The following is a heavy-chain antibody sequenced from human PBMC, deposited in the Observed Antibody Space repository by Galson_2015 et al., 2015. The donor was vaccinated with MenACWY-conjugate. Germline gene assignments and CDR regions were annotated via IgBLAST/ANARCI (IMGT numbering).Heavy chain of an antibody. Sequence: TVSGGSITSYYWSWIRQPPGKGLEWIGYVYYSGSTNYNPSLKSRLTISLDTSKNQFSLKLSSVTAADTAVYYCARGYCANGVCYLEYFHHWGQGTLVTVSS. J-gene: IGHJ1*01. D-gene: IGHD2-8*01. V-gene: IGHV4-59*01. CDR2: VYYSGST. CDR3: ARGYCANGVCYLEYFHH. CDR1: GGSITSYY.